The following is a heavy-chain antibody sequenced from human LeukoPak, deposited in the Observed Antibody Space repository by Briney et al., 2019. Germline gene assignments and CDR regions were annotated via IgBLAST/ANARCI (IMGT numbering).Heavy chain of an antibody. D-gene: IGHD4-23*01. CDR2: ISYDGSNK. J-gene: IGHJ4*02. CDR1: GFTFSSYG. Sequence: GGSLRLSCAASGFTFSSYGMHWVRQAPGKGLEWVAVISYDGSNKYYADSVKGRFTISRDNSKNTLYLQMNSLRAEDTAVYYYAKDYYGGNPDYWGQGTLVTVSS. CDR3: AKDYYGGNPDY. V-gene: IGHV3-30*18.